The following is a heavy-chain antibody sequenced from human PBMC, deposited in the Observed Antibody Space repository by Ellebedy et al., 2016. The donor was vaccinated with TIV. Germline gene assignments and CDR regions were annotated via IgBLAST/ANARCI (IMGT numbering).Heavy chain of an antibody. CDR1: GFTFSNYW. D-gene: IGHD3-22*01. CDR2: IDSDGSRT. J-gene: IGHJ4*02. Sequence: GESLKISCAASGFTFSNYWMHWVRQAPGKGLEWVSRIDSDGSRTSYADTVRGRFTIPRDNAKNTLYLRMNSLRAEDTAVYYCARGAPYESSGADYWGQGTLVTVSS. V-gene: IGHV3-74*01. CDR3: ARGAPYESSGADY.